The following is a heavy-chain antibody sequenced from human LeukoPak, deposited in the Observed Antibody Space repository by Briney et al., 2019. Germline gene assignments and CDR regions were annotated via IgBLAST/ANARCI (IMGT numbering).Heavy chain of an antibody. CDR2: IYPGDSDT. CDR3: ARPYCSSTSCPRSFDY. Sequence: GESLKISCKASGYSFTNYWIGWVRQMPGKGLEWMGIIYPGDSDTKYSPSFQGQVTISADKSISTTYLQWSSLKASDTAMYYCARPYCSSTSCPRSFDYWGQGTLVTVSS. D-gene: IGHD2-2*01. J-gene: IGHJ4*02. CDR1: GYSFTNYW. V-gene: IGHV5-51*01.